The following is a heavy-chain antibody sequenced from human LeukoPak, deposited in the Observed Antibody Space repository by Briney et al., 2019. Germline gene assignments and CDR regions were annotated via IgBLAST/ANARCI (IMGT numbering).Heavy chain of an antibody. V-gene: IGHV4-34*01. Sequence: PSETLSLTCAVYGGSFSGYYWSWIRQPPGKGLEWIGEINHSGSTNYNPSLKSRVTISVDTSKNQFSLKLSSVTAADTAVYYCAREQGSSWAYYYYYYMDVWGKGTTVTGSS. J-gene: IGHJ6*03. CDR1: GGSFSGYY. CDR3: AREQGSSWAYYYYYYMDV. CDR2: INHSGST. D-gene: IGHD6-13*01.